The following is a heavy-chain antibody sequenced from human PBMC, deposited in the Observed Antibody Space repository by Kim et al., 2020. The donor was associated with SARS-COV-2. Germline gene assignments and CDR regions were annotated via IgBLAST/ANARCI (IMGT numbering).Heavy chain of an antibody. V-gene: IGHV3-15*01. CDR1: GFTFSNAW. CDR3: TTDCFGDFLYAHYYYGMDV. D-gene: IGHD2-21*01. CDR2: IKSKTDGGTT. J-gene: IGHJ6*02. Sequence: GGSLRLSCAASGFTFSNAWMSWVRQAPGKGLEWVGRIKSKTDGGTTDYAAPVKGRFTISRDDSKNTLYLQMNSLKTEDTAVYYCTTDCFGDFLYAHYYYGMDVWGQGTTVTVSS.